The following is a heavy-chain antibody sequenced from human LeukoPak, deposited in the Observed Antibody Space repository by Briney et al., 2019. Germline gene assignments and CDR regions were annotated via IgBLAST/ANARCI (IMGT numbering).Heavy chain of an antibody. D-gene: IGHD1-26*01. CDR2: VKQDGSDK. CDR3: TVGGTIHWVEDY. CDR1: GFTFSASA. V-gene: IGHV3-7*03. Sequence: GGSLRLSCAASGFTFSASAVHWVRQAPGKGLEWVANVKQDGSDKYYVDSVKGRFTISRDNTKNSVYLQMNSLRVEDTAVYYCTVGGTIHWVEDYWGQGTLVVVSS. J-gene: IGHJ4*02.